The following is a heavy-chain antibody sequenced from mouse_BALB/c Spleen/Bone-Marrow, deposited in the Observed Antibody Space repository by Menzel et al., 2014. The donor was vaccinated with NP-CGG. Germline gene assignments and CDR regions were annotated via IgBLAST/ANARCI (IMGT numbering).Heavy chain of an antibody. CDR2: IDPSDSYT. CDR3: TRGDYDWYFDV. J-gene: IGHJ1*01. Sequence: QVQLQQSGAELVQPGASVKMSCKASGYNFTSYWMHWVKQRPEQGLEWIGEIDPSDSYTSYNQKFKGKATLTVDTSSSSAYMQLSSLTSEDSAVYYFTRGDYDWYFDVWGAETTVTVSS. CDR1: GYNFTSYW. V-gene: IGHV1S127*01. D-gene: IGHD2-4*01.